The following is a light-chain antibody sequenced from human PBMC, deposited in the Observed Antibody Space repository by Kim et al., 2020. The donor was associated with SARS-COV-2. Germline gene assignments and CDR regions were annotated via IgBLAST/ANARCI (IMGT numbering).Light chain of an antibody. CDR3: QQGSNWPMT. CDR1: QSVGRY. J-gene: IGKJ5*01. V-gene: IGKV3-11*01. CDR2: DAS. Sequence: EIVLTQSPATLSLSPGESATLSCRASQSVGRYLAWYQQKPGQAPRLLIYDASNRATGIPARFSGSGSGTDFTLTISGLEPEDFAVYYCQQGSNWPMTFGQGTRLEIK.